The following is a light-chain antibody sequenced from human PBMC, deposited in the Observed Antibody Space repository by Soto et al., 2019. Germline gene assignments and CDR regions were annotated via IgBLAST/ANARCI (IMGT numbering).Light chain of an antibody. CDR1: QSVGTY. CDR2: GAS. Sequence: EIVMTQSPATLSVSPGERATLSCRASQSVGTYLAWYQQKPGQAPRLLIYGASTRAAGISSRFSGGGSGTEFTRTISSLQSEDFAIYYCQQYNDWPRTFGQGTKVGIK. J-gene: IGKJ1*01. V-gene: IGKV3-15*01. CDR3: QQYNDWPRT.